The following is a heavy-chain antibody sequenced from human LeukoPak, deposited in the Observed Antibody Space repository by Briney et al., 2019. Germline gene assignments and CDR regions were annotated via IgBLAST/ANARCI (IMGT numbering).Heavy chain of an antibody. D-gene: IGHD6-13*01. Sequence: PGGSLRLSCAASGFTVSSNYMSWVRQAPGKGLEWVSVIYSGGSTYYADSVKGRFTTSRDNSKNTLYLQMNSLRAEDTAVYYCARGEGIGIAAAGTEYWGQGTLVTVSS. V-gene: IGHV3-66*01. J-gene: IGHJ4*02. CDR1: GFTVSSNY. CDR3: ARGEGIGIAAAGTEY. CDR2: IYSGGST.